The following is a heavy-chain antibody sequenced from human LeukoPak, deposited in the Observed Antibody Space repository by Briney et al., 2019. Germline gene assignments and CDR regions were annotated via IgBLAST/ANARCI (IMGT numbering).Heavy chain of an antibody. D-gene: IGHD4-17*01. Sequence: GGSLRLSCAASGFTVSSNYMSWVRQAPGKGLEWVSVIYSGGSTYYADSVKGRFTISRHNSKNTLYLQMKSLRAEDTAVYYCASPYGDYARGNWFDPWGQGTLVTVSS. V-gene: IGHV3-53*01. CDR2: IYSGGST. CDR3: ASPYGDYARGNWFDP. CDR1: GFTVSSNY. J-gene: IGHJ5*02.